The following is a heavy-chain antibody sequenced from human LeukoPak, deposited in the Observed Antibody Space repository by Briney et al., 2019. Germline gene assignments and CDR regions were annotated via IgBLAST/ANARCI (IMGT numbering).Heavy chain of an antibody. V-gene: IGHV1-8*01. CDR3: ARGFRRRRVVRVAMYYFDY. D-gene: IGHD2-2*01. CDR2: MNPNRGNT. J-gene: IGHJ4*02. Sequence: ASVKVSCEASGYTFTSYDINWVRQATGQGREWMGWMNPNRGNTGYAQKFQGRVTMTRNTSISTAYMELSSLRSEDTAVYYCARGFRRRRVVRVAMYYFDYWGQGTLVTVSS. CDR1: GYTFTSYD.